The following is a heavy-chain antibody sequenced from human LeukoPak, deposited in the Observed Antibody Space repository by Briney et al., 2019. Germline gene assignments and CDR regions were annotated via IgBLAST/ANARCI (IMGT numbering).Heavy chain of an antibody. J-gene: IGHJ3*01. CDR3: VKDKSLAMARRRGNSLDL. CDR1: GFKFEDYA. V-gene: IGHV3-9*01. D-gene: IGHD6-19*01. Sequence: GRSLRLSCDGSGFKFEDYAMRWVRQAPGKGLEWVAGINWSSGSVEHVDSVKGRFTISRDNARSTQFLQMRGLRAEDTALYYCVKDKSLAMARRRGNSLDLWGPGTMVTVSS. CDR2: INWSSGSV.